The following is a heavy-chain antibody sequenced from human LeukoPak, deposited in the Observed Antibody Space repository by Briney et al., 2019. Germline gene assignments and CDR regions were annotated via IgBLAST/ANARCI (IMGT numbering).Heavy chain of an antibody. CDR2: IGGGGSS. CDR3: VKGVTMVRGSREFDY. D-gene: IGHD3-10*01. Sequence: PGGSLRLSCTASGFSFSNSAMTSVRQAPGKGLEWVSSIGGGGSSSSAASVKGRFTISRDNSKNTVYLQMNNLRAEDTAIFYCVKGVTMVRGSREFDYWGQGTLVTVSS. CDR1: GFSFSNSA. J-gene: IGHJ4*02. V-gene: IGHV3-23*01.